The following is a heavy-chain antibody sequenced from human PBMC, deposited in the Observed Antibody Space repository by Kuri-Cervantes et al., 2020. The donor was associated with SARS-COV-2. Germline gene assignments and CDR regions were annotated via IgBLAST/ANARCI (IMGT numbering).Heavy chain of an antibody. Sequence: ASVKVSCKASGYTFTSYDINWVRQAPGQGLEWMGWISPYSANTNYALEFQGRVTITTDTSTTTAYMELRSLRSDDTAVYYCARGAPSGAFDFWGQGTLVTVSS. V-gene: IGHV1-18*01. CDR2: ISPYSANT. J-gene: IGHJ4*02. CDR3: ARGAPSGAFDF. CDR1: GYTFTSYD.